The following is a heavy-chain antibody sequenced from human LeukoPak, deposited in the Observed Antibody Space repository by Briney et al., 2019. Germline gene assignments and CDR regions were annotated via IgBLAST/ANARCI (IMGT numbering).Heavy chain of an antibody. Sequence: SETLSLTCTVSGGSISSGGYYWSWIRQHPGKGLEWIGYIYRSGSTYYNPSLKSRVTISVDTSKNQFSLKLSSVTAADTAVYYCARGRDSSSWYYFDYWGRGTLVTVSS. J-gene: IGHJ4*02. D-gene: IGHD6-13*01. V-gene: IGHV4-31*03. CDR2: IYRSGST. CDR1: GGSISSGGYY. CDR3: ARGRDSSSWYYFDY.